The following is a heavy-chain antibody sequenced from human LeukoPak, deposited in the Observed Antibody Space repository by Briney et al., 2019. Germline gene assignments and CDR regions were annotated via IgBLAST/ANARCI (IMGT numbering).Heavy chain of an antibody. V-gene: IGHV3-7*01. Sequence: GGSLRLSCAASGFMFSSCWMSWVRQSPGKGLEWVANIKPDGSEKYYVDSVKGRFTISRDNAKNALYLEMNSLRVGDTAVYYCARERMYSGSGSTYPYYDYWGQGTLVTVSS. J-gene: IGHJ4*02. D-gene: IGHD3-10*01. CDR1: GFMFSSCW. CDR2: IKPDGSEK. CDR3: ARERMYSGSGSTYPYYDY.